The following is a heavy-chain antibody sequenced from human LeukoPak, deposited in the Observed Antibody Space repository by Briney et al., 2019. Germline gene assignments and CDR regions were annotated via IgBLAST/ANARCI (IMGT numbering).Heavy chain of an antibody. J-gene: IGHJ5*02. D-gene: IGHD3-10*01. CDR3: ARVTPYYGSGKFTLWFDP. Sequence: SETLSLTCTVSGDSISSGDYYWSWIRQPAGKGLEWIGRISSSGSTNYNPSLKSRVTISVDTSKNQSSLKLSSVTAADTAVYYCARVTPYYGSGKFTLWFDPWGRGTLVTVSS. CDR2: ISSSGST. V-gene: IGHV4-61*02. CDR1: GDSISSGDYY.